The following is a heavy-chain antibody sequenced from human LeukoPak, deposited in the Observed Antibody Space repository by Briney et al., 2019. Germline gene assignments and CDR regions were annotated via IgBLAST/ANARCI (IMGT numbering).Heavy chain of an antibody. CDR2: ISSSSSYI. Sequence: GGSLRLSCAASGFTFSSYSMNWVRQAPGKGLEWVSSISSSSSYIYYADSVKGRFTISRDNSKNTLYLQMNSLRAEDTAVYYCTHGSMYQLDYWGQGTLVTVSS. CDR3: THGSMYQLDY. CDR1: GFTFSSYS. V-gene: IGHV3-21*04. D-gene: IGHD2-2*01. J-gene: IGHJ4*02.